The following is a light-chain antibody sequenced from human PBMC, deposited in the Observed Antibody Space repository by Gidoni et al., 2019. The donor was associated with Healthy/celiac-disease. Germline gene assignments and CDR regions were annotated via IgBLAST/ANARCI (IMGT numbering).Light chain of an antibody. CDR1: QDISNY. V-gene: IGKV1-33*01. J-gene: IGKJ2*01. Sequence: DIQMTQSPSSLSASVGDRVTITCQASQDISNYLNWDQQKPGKAPKLLIYDASNLETGVPSRFSGSGSGTDFTFTISSLQPEDIATYYCQQYDRMYTFGQXTKLEIK. CDR2: DAS. CDR3: QQYDRMYT.